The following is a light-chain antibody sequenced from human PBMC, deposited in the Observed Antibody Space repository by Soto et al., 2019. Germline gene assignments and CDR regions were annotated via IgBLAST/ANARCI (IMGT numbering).Light chain of an antibody. CDR2: EVT. CDR3: NSQTGNNTFA. CDR1: SSDVGAYNY. V-gene: IGLV2-14*01. Sequence: QSALTQPASVSGSPGQSITISCTGTSSDVGAYNYVSWYQQHPGKAPKHMIYEVTNRPSGVSDRFSGSKSGNTASLTISGLETEYEADYYCNSQTGNNTFAFGTGTKVTVL. J-gene: IGLJ1*01.